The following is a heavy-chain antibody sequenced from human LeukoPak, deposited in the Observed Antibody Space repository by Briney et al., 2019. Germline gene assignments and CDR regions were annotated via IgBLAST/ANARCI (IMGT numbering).Heavy chain of an antibody. CDR3: ARDPGYSGSSSRHNWFDP. V-gene: IGHV1-69*13. Sequence: ASVKVSCKASGGTFSSYAISWVRQAPGQGLEWMGGIIPIFGTANYAQKFQGRVTITADESTSTAYMELSSLRSEDTAVYYCARDPGYSGSSSRHNWFDPWGQGTLVTVSS. J-gene: IGHJ5*02. D-gene: IGHD5-12*01. CDR2: IIPIFGTA. CDR1: GGTFSSYA.